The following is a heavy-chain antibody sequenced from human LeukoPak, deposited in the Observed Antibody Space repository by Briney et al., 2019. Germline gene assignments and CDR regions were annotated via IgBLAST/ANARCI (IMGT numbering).Heavy chain of an antibody. CDR1: GGTFSSYT. J-gene: IGHJ4*02. V-gene: IGHV1-69*02. CDR2: IIPILGIA. D-gene: IGHD4-23*01. CDR3: ARAAIGYGGNSGADY. Sequence: VKVSCKASGGTFSSYTISWVRQAPGQGLEWMGRIIPILGIANYAQKFQGRVTITADKSASTAYMELSSLRSEDTAVYYCARAAIGYGGNSGADYWGQGTLVTVSS.